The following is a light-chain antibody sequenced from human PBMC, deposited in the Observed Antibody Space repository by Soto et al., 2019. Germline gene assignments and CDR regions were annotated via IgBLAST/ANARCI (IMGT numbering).Light chain of an antibody. Sequence: EIVLTQSPGTLSLSPGERATLSCRASQSVSSSYLAWHQQKPGQAPRLLIYGASSRATGIPNRFSGSGSGTDFTLTISRLEPEDFAVYYCQQYGSSPLWTFGQGTKVDIK. CDR2: GAS. V-gene: IGKV3-20*01. J-gene: IGKJ1*01. CDR1: QSVSSSY. CDR3: QQYGSSPLWT.